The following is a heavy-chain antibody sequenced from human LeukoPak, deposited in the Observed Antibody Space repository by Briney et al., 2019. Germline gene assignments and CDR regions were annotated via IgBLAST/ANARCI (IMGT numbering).Heavy chain of an antibody. Sequence: PGGSMRLSCPAAAFSFRNYAISWVRQAPGKGLEWVSSISGSGGSTYSADSVKGRFTISRENSNNTLYLQMNSLRADDTAMYYCAKDSEATITPLSAFDIWGQGTMVTVSS. J-gene: IGHJ3*02. CDR2: ISGSGGST. CDR3: AKDSEATITPLSAFDI. CDR1: AFSFRNYA. V-gene: IGHV3-23*01. D-gene: IGHD4-23*01.